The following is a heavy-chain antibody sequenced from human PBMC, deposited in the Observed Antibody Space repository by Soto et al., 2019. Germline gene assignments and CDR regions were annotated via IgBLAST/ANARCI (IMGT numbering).Heavy chain of an antibody. CDR1: GFTFSSYG. D-gene: IGHD6-6*01. J-gene: IGHJ4*02. CDR2: IWYDGSNK. CDR3: ARDPWSIARYYFDY. Sequence: GGSLRLSCAASGFTFSSYGMHWVRQAPGKGLEWVAVIWYDGSNKYYADSVKGRFTISRDNSKNTLYLQMNSLRAEDTAAYYCARDPWSIARYYFDYWGQGTLVTVSS. V-gene: IGHV3-33*01.